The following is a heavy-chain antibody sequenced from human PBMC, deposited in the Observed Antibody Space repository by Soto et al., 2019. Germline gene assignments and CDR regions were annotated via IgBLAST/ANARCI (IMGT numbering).Heavy chain of an antibody. V-gene: IGHV2-5*01. J-gene: IGHJ5*02. D-gene: IGHD3-9*01. CDR3: AHRLGSIFRGALYNWFDP. CDR1: GFSLTTSGVG. Sequence: QITLKESGPTLVKPTQTLTLTCTFSGFSLTTSGVGLGWIRQPQGKALELLALIFLNDDKRYSPSLESRLTITNNTSKNQVFLSMTNMDPVDTATYFCAHRLGSIFRGALYNWFDPCGQGSLVTVSP. CDR2: IFLNDDK.